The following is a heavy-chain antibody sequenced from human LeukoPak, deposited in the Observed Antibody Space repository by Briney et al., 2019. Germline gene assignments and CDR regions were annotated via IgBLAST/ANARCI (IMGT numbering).Heavy chain of an antibody. J-gene: IGHJ3*02. CDR2: ISGSGGST. D-gene: IGHD6-19*01. Sequence: GGSLRLSCAASGFTFSSYAMSWVRQAPGKGLEWVSAISGSGGSTYYADSVKGRFTISRDNSKNTLYLQMNSLRAEDTAVYYCAKDYADSSGWYRAFDIWGQGQWSPSLQ. CDR1: GFTFSSYA. CDR3: AKDYADSSGWYRAFDI. V-gene: IGHV3-23*01.